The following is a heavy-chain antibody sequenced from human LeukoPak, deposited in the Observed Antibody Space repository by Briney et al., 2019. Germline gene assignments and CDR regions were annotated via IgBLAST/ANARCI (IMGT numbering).Heavy chain of an antibody. CDR2: IKQDGSVK. Sequence: GGSLRLSCAASGFTFSSYWMSWVRQAPGKGLEWVANIKQDGSVKYYVDSVKGRFTISRDNAKNSLYLQMNSLRAEDTAVYYCARAGYFDWLLYGYFDYWGQGTLVTVSS. CDR1: GFTFSSYW. J-gene: IGHJ4*02. V-gene: IGHV3-7*01. D-gene: IGHD3-9*01. CDR3: ARAGYFDWLLYGYFDY.